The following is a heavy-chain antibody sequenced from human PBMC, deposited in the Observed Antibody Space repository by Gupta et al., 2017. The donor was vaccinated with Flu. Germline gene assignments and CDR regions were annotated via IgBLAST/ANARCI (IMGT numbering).Heavy chain of an antibody. CDR2: VYTSGHT. D-gene: IGHD2-15*01. J-gene: IGHJ4*02. V-gene: IGHV4-4*07. CDR3: TRDCSGGSCYRGGIDY. Sequence: SWVRQAAGKRLEWLGRVYTSGHTNYNPSLKGRLTLSIDTSKNQFSLNLSSVTAADTAMYYCTRDCSGGSCYRGGIDYWGQGTLVTVSS.